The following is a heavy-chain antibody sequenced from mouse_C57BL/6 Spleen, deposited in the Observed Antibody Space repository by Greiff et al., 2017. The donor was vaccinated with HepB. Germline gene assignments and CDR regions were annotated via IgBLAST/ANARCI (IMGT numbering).Heavy chain of an antibody. V-gene: IGHV1-4*01. D-gene: IGHD2-1*01. Sequence: QVQLKESGAELARPGASVKMSCKASGYTFTSYTMHWVKQRPGQGLEWIGYINPSSGYTKYNQKFKDKATLTADKSSSTAYMQLSSLTSEDSAVYYCARRYYGNFYYAMDYWGQGTSVTVSS. CDR3: ARRYYGNFYYAMDY. J-gene: IGHJ4*01. CDR2: INPSSGYT. CDR1: GYTFTSYT.